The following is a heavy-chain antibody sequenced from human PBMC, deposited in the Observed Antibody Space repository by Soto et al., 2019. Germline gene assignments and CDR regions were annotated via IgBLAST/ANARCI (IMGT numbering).Heavy chain of an antibody. D-gene: IGHD2-2*01. Sequence: QVQLQESGPGLVKPSQTLSLTCTVSGGSISSGDYYWSWIRQPPGKGLEWIGYIYYSGSTYYNPSLKSRVTISVDTSKNQFSLKLSSVTAADTAVYYCARERRYCSSTSCSQVFPSSYYYYGMDVWGQGTTVTVSS. CDR2: IYYSGST. J-gene: IGHJ6*02. CDR3: ARERRYCSSTSCSQVFPSSYYYYGMDV. CDR1: GGSISSGDYY. V-gene: IGHV4-30-4*01.